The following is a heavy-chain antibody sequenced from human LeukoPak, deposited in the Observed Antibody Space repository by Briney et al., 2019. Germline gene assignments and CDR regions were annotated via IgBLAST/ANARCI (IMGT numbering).Heavy chain of an antibody. CDR2: ITGSGTYT. J-gene: IGHJ6*03. CDR1: GFTFSDYS. Sequence: GGSLTLSCAASGFTFSDYSVNWVRQAPGRGLEWVSSITGSGTYTYYADSVRGRFTLARDNARNSLYPQMNSLRAEDTAVYYCVRDKAGSTPNYYYSMDVWGTGTTVTVSS. V-gene: IGHV3-21*01. CDR3: VRDKAGSTPNYYYSMDV. D-gene: IGHD6-19*01.